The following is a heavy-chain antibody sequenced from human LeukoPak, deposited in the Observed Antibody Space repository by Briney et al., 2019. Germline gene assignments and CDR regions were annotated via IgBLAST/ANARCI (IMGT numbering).Heavy chain of an antibody. V-gene: IGHV3-23*01. Sequence: GGSLRLSCAASGFTFRSYAMSWVRQAPGKGLEWVAVIRGNGGGTYYADSVKGRFTISRDNSKNTLFLEMNDLKAEDTAVYYCAREWGLIAVAGGPGYWGQGTLVTVSS. CDR1: GFTFRSYA. CDR3: AREWGLIAVAGGPGY. D-gene: IGHD2-21*01. J-gene: IGHJ4*02. CDR2: IRGNGGGT.